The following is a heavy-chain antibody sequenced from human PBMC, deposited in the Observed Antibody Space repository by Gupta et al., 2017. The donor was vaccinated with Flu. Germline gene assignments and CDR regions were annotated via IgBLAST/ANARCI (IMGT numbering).Heavy chain of an antibody. CDR2: TGAHGGGK. J-gene: IGHJ4*02. V-gene: IGHV3-23*01. CDR3: AKVDNYGWCEQLDQ. D-gene: IGHD5-18*01. CDR1: GFTFSSYD. Sequence: QLFESGGAGIQPGGAIRLSCVDSGFTFSSYDMSWVRQDPGRGLEGVSTTGAHGGGKYHAKAVRGRFTIARDNSNNSLYLQMKGLRVEDTALYYCAKVDNYGWCEQLDQWGQGTLVTVSS.